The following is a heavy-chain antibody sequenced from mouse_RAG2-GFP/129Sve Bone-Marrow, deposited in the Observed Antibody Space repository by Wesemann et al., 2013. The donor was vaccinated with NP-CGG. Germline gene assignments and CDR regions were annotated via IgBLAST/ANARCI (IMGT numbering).Heavy chain of an antibody. J-gene: IGHJ3*01. D-gene: IGHD2-1*01. CDR3: ARWNGNYGAWFAY. CDR2: INPSNGRT. CDR1: GYTFTSYW. V-gene: IGHV1S81*02. Sequence: QVQLQQPGAELVKPGASVKLSCKASGYTFTSYWMHWVKQRPGQGLEWIGEINPSNGRTNYNEKFKSKATLTVDKSSSTAYMQLSSLTSEDSAVYYCARWNGNYGAWFAYWDQGTLVTVSA.